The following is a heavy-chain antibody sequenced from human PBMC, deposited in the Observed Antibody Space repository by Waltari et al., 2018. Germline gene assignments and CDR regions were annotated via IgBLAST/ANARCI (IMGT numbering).Heavy chain of an antibody. J-gene: IGHJ3*01. CDR3: ASDRAVTTLPPYAFDV. CDR1: GGTVSSYA. Sequence: QVQLVQAGAEVKKPGASVKVSGKASGGTVSSYAISWVRQAPGQGLEWLGGIIPSFGTANYAQKFQGTVTITTDESTSTAYMELSSLRSEDTAVYYCASDRAVTTLPPYAFDVWGQGTMVTVSS. CDR2: IIPSFGTA. V-gene: IGHV1-69*05. D-gene: IGHD4-17*01.